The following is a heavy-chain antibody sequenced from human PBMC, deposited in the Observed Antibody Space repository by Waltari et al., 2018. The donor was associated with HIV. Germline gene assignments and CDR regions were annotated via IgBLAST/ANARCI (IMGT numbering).Heavy chain of an antibody. CDR3: TATVTTRGTFDY. J-gene: IGHJ4*02. CDR1: GFSFSRYA. D-gene: IGHD4-17*01. Sequence: EVQLVESGGGLAKQGGSRRLSCAASGFSFSRYAMNWVRQAPGKGLEWIAYISRSSDYIYYADSIKGRFTISRDNAKNSVFLHMDNLRDVDTAVYYCTATVTTRGTFDYWGQGTAVPVS. CDR2: ISRSSDYI. V-gene: IGHV3-21*01.